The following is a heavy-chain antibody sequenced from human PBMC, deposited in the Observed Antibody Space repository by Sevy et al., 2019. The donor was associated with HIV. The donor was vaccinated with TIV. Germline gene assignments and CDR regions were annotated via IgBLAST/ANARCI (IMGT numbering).Heavy chain of an antibody. V-gene: IGHV3-53*01. CDR3: AREDIVLGEGNYYGMDV. Sequence: GGSLRLSCAASGFTVSSNSMSWVRQAPGKGLEWVSVIYSGGRTYYADSVKGRFTISRDNSKNTLYLQMNSLRAEDTAVYYCAREDIVLGEGNYYGMDVWGQGTTVTVSS. CDR1: GFTVSSNS. CDR2: IYSGGRT. D-gene: IGHD3-16*01. J-gene: IGHJ6*02.